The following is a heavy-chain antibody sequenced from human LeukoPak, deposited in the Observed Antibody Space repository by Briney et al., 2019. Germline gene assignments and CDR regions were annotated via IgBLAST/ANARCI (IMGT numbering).Heavy chain of an antibody. CDR1: GFTFSSYA. J-gene: IGHJ4*02. CDR3: ARVPYGDYEVDY. V-gene: IGHV3-30*04. Sequence: GGSLRLSCAAPGFTFSSYAMHWVRQAPGKGLEWVAVISYDGSNKYYADSVKGRFTISRDNSKNTLYLQMNSLRAEDTAVYYCARVPYGDYEVDYWGQGTLVTVSS. D-gene: IGHD4-17*01. CDR2: ISYDGSNK.